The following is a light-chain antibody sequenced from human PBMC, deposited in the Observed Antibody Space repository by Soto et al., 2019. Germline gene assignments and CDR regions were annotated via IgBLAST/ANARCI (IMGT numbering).Light chain of an antibody. CDR3: QQYAGSPYS. Sequence: EIVVTQSPGTLSLSPGERATLSCRASQSVSSNYLAWYQQKPGQAPRLLIYGASTRATGIPDRFSGSGSETDFTRTISRREPEDFAVYYCQQYAGSPYSFGQGTKLEIK. V-gene: IGKV3-20*01. CDR1: QSVSSNY. J-gene: IGKJ2*03. CDR2: GAS.